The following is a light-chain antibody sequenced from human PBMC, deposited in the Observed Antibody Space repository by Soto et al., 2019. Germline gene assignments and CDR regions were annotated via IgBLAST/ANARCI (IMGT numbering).Light chain of an antibody. Sequence: QSALTQPRSVSGSPGQSVTISCTGTSSDVGGYNYVSWYQQHPGKAPQVIIYDVSKRPSGVPDRFSGSKSGNTASLTISGLQAEDETDYYCCSYAGSYALVFGGGTKLTVL. CDR2: DVS. V-gene: IGLV2-11*01. CDR3: CSYAGSYALV. CDR1: SSDVGGYNY. J-gene: IGLJ2*01.